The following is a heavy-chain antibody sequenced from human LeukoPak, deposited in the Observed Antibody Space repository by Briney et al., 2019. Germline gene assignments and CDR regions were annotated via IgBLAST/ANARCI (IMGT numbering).Heavy chain of an antibody. J-gene: IGHJ4*02. CDR2: ISYDGSNK. CDR1: GFTFSSYA. D-gene: IGHD1-26*01. CDR3: ARISDFDY. Sequence: GGSLRLSCAASGFTFSSYAMHWVRQAPGKGLEWVAVISYDGSNKYYADSVKGRFTISRDNSKNTLYLQMNSLRAEDTAVYYCARISDFDYWGEGTLVTVSS. V-gene: IGHV3-30-3*01.